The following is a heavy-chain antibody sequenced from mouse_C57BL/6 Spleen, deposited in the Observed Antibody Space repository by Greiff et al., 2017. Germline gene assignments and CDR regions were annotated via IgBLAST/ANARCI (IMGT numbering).Heavy chain of an antibody. Sequence: DVKLVESGGGLVKPGGSLKLSCAASGFTFSDYGMHWVRQAPEKGLEWVAYISSGSSTIYYADTVKGRFTISRDNAKNTLFLQMTSLRSEDTAMFYCARDFDGYSGYYAMDYWGQGTSVTVSS. D-gene: IGHD2-3*01. CDR3: ARDFDGYSGYYAMDY. V-gene: IGHV5-17*01. J-gene: IGHJ4*01. CDR2: ISSGSSTI. CDR1: GFTFSDYG.